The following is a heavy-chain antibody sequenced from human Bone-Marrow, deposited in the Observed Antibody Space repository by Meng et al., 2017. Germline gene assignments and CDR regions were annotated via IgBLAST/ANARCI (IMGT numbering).Heavy chain of an antibody. D-gene: IGHD5-18*01. V-gene: IGHV4-34*01. J-gene: IGHJ4*02. Sequence: SETLSLTCAVYGGSFSGYYWSWIRQPPGKGLEWIGEINHSGSTNYNPSRKSRVTISVDTSKIQFSLKLSSVTAADTAVYYCARFLPGYSYGFDYWGQGTLVTVSS. CDR1: GGSFSGYY. CDR3: ARFLPGYSYGFDY. CDR2: INHSGST.